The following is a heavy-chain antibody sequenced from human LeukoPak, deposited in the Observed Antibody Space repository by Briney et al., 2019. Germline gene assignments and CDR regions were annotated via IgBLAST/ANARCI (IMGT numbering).Heavy chain of an antibody. Sequence: GESLKISCKGSGYSFTSYWIAWVRQMPGKGLEWMGIIYPGDSNTKYSPSFQGQATISADKSISTAYLQWSSLKASDTALYYCALGGYSSMIDYWGQGTLVTVSS. D-gene: IGHD6-13*01. CDR2: IYPGDSNT. CDR3: ALGGYSSMIDY. CDR1: GYSFTSYW. V-gene: IGHV5-51*01. J-gene: IGHJ4*02.